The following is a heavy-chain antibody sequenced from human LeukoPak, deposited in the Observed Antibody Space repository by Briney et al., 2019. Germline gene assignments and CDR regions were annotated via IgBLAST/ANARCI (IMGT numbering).Heavy chain of an antibody. V-gene: IGHV1-2*02. CDR2: INPNSGGT. CDR3: ARDFSYGTYDY. Sequence: ASLKVSCTASGYTFTAYFLHWVCHAPGQGLQWMGWINPNSGGTSYAQKFQGRVTMTRDTSISTAYMELSRLRSDDTAVYYCARDFSYGTYDYWGQGTLVTVSS. CDR1: GYTFTAYF. J-gene: IGHJ4*02. D-gene: IGHD5-18*01.